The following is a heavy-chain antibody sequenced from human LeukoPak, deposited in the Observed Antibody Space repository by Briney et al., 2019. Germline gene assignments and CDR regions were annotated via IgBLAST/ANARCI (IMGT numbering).Heavy chain of an antibody. CDR2: ISGGSIYK. V-gene: IGHV3-21*01. CDR3: ARGTSYGASGFDY. J-gene: IGHJ4*02. D-gene: IGHD5-18*01. Sequence: GGSLRLSCAASGFTFTSYSMNWVRQAPGKGLEWVSSISGGSIYKSYADSVKGRFTISRDNAKNSLYLQMNSLRAEDTAVYYCARGTSYGASGFDYWGQGTLATVSS. CDR1: GFTFTSYS.